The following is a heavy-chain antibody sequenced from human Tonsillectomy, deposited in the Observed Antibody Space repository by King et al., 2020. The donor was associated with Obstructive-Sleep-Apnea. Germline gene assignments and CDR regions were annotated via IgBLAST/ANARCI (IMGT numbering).Heavy chain of an antibody. CDR1: GYSIISSR. D-gene: IGHD5-12*01. Sequence: LQLQESGPGLVKPSDTLSLTCAVSGYSIISSRWGWIRQPPGKGLEGIGYIYYSGTTYYNPSLRSRVTLSVDTSKNQFSLKLSSVTAVDTAVYYCARSYVTGYGGVVIWGQGT. J-gene: IGHJ3*02. CDR2: IYYSGTT. V-gene: IGHV4-28*01. CDR3: ARSYVTGYGGVVI.